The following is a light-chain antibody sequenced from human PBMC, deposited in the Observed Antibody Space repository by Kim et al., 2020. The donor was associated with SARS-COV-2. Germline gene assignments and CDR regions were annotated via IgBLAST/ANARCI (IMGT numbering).Light chain of an antibody. Sequence: SAYVANRATIPCRASQSMSVWLTWYQQKPGKAPKLLIYKASSLESGGPSRFSGSGSGTEFTLTVSSLQPDDFATYYCQQYSNLYSFGQGTKLEI. J-gene: IGKJ2*03. CDR2: KAS. V-gene: IGKV1-5*03. CDR3: QQYSNLYS. CDR1: QSMSVW.